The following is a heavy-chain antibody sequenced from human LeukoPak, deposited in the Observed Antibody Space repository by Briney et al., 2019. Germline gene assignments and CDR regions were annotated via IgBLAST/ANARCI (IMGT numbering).Heavy chain of an antibody. Sequence: ASVKVSCKASGYTFTGYYMHWVRQAPGQGLEWMGWINPNSGGTNYAQKFQGRVTMTRDTSISTAYMELSRLRSDDTALYYCARGSVVAGTGNDAFDIWGQGTMVTVSS. CDR1: GYTFTGYY. V-gene: IGHV1-2*02. D-gene: IGHD6-19*01. J-gene: IGHJ3*02. CDR3: ARGSVVAGTGNDAFDI. CDR2: INPNSGGT.